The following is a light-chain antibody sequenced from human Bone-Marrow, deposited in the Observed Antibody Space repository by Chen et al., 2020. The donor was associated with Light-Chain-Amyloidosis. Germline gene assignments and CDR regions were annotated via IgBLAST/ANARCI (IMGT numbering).Light chain of an antibody. CDR3: QSADSSGTYEAI. Sequence: SYELTQPPSVSVSPGQTARITCSGDDLPTKYAYWYQQKPGQAPVLVIHRDTERPSGFSERFSGSSSGTTATLTISGVQAEDEADYHCQSADSSGTYEAIFGGGTKLTVL. CDR1: DLPTKY. V-gene: IGLV3-25*03. J-gene: IGLJ2*01. CDR2: RDT.